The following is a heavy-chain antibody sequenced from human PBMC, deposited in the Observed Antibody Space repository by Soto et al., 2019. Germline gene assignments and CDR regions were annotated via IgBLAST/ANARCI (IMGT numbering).Heavy chain of an antibody. CDR3: ARVLSPEAFDI. V-gene: IGHV4-34*01. D-gene: IGHD3-10*01. Sequence: SETLSLTCAVYGGSFSDWYWSWIRQPPGKRLEWIGETYSSGRSTYNPSLMSRVTLSIDTSKNQFSLKLSSVTAADTAVYYCARVLSPEAFDIWGQGTMVTVSS. CDR1: GGSFSDWY. J-gene: IGHJ3*02. CDR2: TYSSGRS.